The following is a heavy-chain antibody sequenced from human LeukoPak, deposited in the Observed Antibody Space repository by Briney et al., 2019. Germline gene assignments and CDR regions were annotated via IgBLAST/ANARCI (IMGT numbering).Heavy chain of an antibody. J-gene: IGHJ3*02. CDR2: TKQDGSEK. CDR1: GLTFSSYW. V-gene: IGHV3-7*01. CDR3: ARDLAGPPQEAFDI. Sequence: GGSLRLSCAASGLTFSSYWMSWVRQAPGKGLEWVANTKQDGSEKHYVDSVTGRFTISRDNTKNLLYLQMNSLRADDTAVYYCARDLAGPPQEAFDIWGQGTMVTVSS.